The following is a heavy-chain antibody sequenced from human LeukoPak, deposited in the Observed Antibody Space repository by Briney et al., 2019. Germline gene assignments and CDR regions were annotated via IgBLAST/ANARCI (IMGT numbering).Heavy chain of an antibody. CDR2: ISSSSSYI. J-gene: IGHJ4*02. CDR1: GFTFSSYS. D-gene: IGHD4-17*01. V-gene: IGHV3-21*01. CDR3: ARLDYGGRGTVIDY. Sequence: GGSLRLSCAASGFTFSSYSMNWVRQAPGKGLEWVSSISSSSSYIYYADSVKGRFTISRDNAKNSLYLQMSSLRAEDTAVYYCARLDYGGRGTVIDYWGQGTLVTVSS.